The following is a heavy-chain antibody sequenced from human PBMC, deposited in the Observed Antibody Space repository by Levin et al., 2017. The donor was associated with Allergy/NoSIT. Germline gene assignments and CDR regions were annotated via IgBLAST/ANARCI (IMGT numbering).Heavy chain of an antibody. D-gene: IGHD2-21*02. CDR1: GFTFGDYA. CDR3: TRVEVTAIRNAFDI. J-gene: IGHJ3*02. V-gene: IGHV3-49*03. CDR2: IRSKAYGGTT. Sequence: PGGSLRLSCTASGFTFGDYAMSWFRQAPGKGLEWVGFIRSKAYGGTTEYAASVKGRFTISRDDSKSIAYLQMNSLKTEDTAVYYCTRVEVTAIRNAFDIWGQGTMVTVSS.